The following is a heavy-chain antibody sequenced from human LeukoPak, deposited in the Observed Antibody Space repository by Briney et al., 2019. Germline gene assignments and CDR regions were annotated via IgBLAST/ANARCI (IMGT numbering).Heavy chain of an antibody. CDR1: GYTFTSYG. CDR3: AREREVLDSSGYLISAFDY. V-gene: IGHV1-18*01. CDR2: ISAYNGNT. J-gene: IGHJ4*02. D-gene: IGHD3-22*01. Sequence: ASVKVSCKASGYTFTSYGISWVRQAPGQGLEWMGWISAYNGNTNYAQKLQGRVTMTTDTSTSTAYMDLRSLRSDDTAVYYCAREREVLDSSGYLISAFDYWGQGTLVTVSS.